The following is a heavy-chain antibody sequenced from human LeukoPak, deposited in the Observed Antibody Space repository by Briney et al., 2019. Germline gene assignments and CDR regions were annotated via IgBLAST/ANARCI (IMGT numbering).Heavy chain of an antibody. V-gene: IGHV1-2*02. CDR1: GYTFTDYY. Sequence: ASVSVSCKPSGYTFTDYYMHWVRQAPGQGLEWMGWLNTNSGGTNYAQKFQGRVTMTRDTSISTAYMELISLRSDDTAVYYCARGYSSSSWGQGTLVTVSS. D-gene: IGHD6-6*01. J-gene: IGHJ5*02. CDR3: ARGYSSSS. CDR2: LNTNSGGT.